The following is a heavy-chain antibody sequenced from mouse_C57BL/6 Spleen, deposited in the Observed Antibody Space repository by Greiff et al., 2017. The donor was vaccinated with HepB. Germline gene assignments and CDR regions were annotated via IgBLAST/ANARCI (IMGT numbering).Heavy chain of an antibody. CDR3: AEGYYGNVYAMDY. J-gene: IGHJ4*01. Sequence: VQLQQSVAELVRPGASVKLSCTASGFNIKNTYMHWVKQRPEQGLEWIGRIDPANGNTKYAPKFQGKATITADTASNTAYLQLSSLTSEDTALYYCAEGYYGNVYAMDYWGQGTSVTVAS. V-gene: IGHV14-3*01. CDR2: IDPANGNT. D-gene: IGHD2-1*01. CDR1: GFNIKNTY.